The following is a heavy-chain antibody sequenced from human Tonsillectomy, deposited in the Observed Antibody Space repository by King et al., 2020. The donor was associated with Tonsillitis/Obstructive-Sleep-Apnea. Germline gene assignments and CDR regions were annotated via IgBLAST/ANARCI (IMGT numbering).Heavy chain of an antibody. Sequence: VQLQESGPGLVKPSETLSLTCTVSGDSISSYYWSWIRQPAEKGLEWIGRIYTSGSTNYNPSLKSRVTMSMDTSRNQFSLKLSSVTAADTAVYYCARDLFAYSGNYYLDYWGQGTLVTVSS. CDR2: IYTSGST. CDR1: GDSISSYY. J-gene: IGHJ4*02. D-gene: IGHD1-26*01. V-gene: IGHV4-4*07. CDR3: ARDLFAYSGNYYLDY.